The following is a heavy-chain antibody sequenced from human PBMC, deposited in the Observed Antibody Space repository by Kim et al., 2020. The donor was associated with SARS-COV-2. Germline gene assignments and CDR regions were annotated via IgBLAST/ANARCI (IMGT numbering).Heavy chain of an antibody. CDR3: AKGSYGSRTSPFYY. V-gene: IGHV1-18*01. J-gene: IGHJ4*02. CDR1: GYTFTTYG. D-gene: IGHD3-10*01. Sequence: ASVKVSCKTSGYTFTTYGISWVRQAPGQGLEWMGWISAYNGNTNYAQTLQGRVTMTTDTSTSTAYIELRSLRSDDTAMYYCAKGSYGSRTSPFYYWGQGT. CDR2: ISAYNGNT.